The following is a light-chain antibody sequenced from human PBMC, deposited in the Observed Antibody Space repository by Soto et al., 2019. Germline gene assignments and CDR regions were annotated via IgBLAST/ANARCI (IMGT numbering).Light chain of an antibody. Sequence: EIVMTQSPVTLSVSPGERVTLSCRASQSVSSYLAWYQQKPGQAPRLLIYDESTRATGIPDRFSGSGSGTDLNLTISRLEPEDFAVYYCQKRSNWPWTCGQGTKVDIK. CDR3: QKRSNWPWT. V-gene: IGKV3-11*01. CDR1: QSVSSY. J-gene: IGKJ1*01. CDR2: DES.